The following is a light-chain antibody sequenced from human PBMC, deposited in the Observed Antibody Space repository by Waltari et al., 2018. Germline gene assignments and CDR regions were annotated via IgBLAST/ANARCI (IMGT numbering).Light chain of an antibody. CDR2: EVT. CDR3: SSYGGSDNFDV. J-gene: IGLJ1*01. V-gene: IGLV2-8*01. CDR1: SSDVGGYNY. Sequence: QSALTQPPSASGSPGQSVTISCAGTSSDVGGYNYVSWYQHHPGKAPKLIIYEVTERPSGVPDRCSGSKSGNTASLTVSGLQAEDESDYDCSSYGGSDNFDVFGTGTKVSVL.